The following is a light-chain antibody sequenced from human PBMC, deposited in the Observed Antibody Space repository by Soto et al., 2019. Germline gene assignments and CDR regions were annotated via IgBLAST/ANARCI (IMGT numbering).Light chain of an antibody. CDR1: SSDVGDYNY. Sequence: QSALTQPASVSGSPGQAITISCTGTSSDVGDYNYVSWYQQHPGKAPKLMIYEVSNQPSGVSNRFSGSKSGNTASLTISGLQAEDEADYYCRSYTSSNTVVFGGGTKLTVL. V-gene: IGLV2-14*01. J-gene: IGLJ3*02. CDR2: EVS. CDR3: RSYTSSNTVV.